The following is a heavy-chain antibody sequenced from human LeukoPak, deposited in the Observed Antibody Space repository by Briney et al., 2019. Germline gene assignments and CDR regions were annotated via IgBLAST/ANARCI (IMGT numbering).Heavy chain of an antibody. CDR3: ARDLSSGWYGNWFDP. Sequence: SQTLSLTCTVSGGSISSGDYYWSWIRQAPGKGLEWIVYIYYSGSTYYNPSLKSRVTISVDTSKNQFSLKLSSVTAADTAVYYCARDLSSGWYGNWFDPWGQGTLVTVSS. J-gene: IGHJ5*02. CDR1: GGSISSGDYY. V-gene: IGHV4-30-4*01. D-gene: IGHD6-19*01. CDR2: IYYSGST.